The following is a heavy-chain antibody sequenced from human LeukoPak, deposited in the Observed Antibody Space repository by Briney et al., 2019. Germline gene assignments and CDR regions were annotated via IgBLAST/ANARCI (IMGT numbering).Heavy chain of an antibody. D-gene: IGHD1-26*01. J-gene: IGHJ4*02. CDR1: GFTFSSYS. Sequence: PGGSLRLSCAASGFTFSSYSMNWVRQAPGKGLEWVSSISSSSSYIYYADSVKGRFTISRENAKNSLYLQMNSLRAEDTAVYYCAREGREGYYFDYWGQGTLVPVSS. CDR2: ISSSSSYI. V-gene: IGHV3-21*01. CDR3: AREGREGYYFDY.